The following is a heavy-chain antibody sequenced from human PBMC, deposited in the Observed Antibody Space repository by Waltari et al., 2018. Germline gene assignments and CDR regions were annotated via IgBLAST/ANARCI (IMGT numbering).Heavy chain of an antibody. CDR2: IYYSGST. V-gene: IGHV4-61*05. CDR3: ARAPLYDFWSGYWGGYYYYMDV. D-gene: IGHD3-3*01. CDR1: GASISSSSSY. J-gene: IGHJ6*03. Sequence: QLQLQESGPGLVKPSETLSLTCTVSGASISSSSSYWGWIRQLPGKGPVWIGYIYYSGSTNNNPSLKSRVTRAVDTSKNQCSLKLSSVTAADTAVYYCARAPLYDFWSGYWGGYYYYMDVWGKGTTVTVSS.